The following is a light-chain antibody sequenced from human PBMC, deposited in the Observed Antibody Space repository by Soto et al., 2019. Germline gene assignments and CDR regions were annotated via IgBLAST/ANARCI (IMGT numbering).Light chain of an antibody. J-gene: IGLJ1*01. CDR2: EVT. Sequence: QSALTEPASVSGSPGQSITISCTGTSSDVGAYNYVSWYQQHPGKAPKLMIYEVTNRPSGVSSRFSGSKSGNTASLTISGLQSEDEAEYYCGSYTTSSNYVFGTGTKVTVL. V-gene: IGLV2-14*01. CDR1: SSDVGAYNY. CDR3: GSYTTSSNYV.